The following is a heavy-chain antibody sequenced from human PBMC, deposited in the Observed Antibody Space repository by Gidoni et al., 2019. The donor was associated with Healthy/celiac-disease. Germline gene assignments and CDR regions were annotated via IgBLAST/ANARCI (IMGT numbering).Heavy chain of an antibody. J-gene: IGHJ4*02. D-gene: IGHD3-3*01. Sequence: QLQLQESGPGLVKPSETLSLTCTVSGGSISSSSYYWGWIRQPPGKGLEWIGSIYYSGSTYYNPSLKSRVTISVDTSKNQFSLKLSSVTAADTAVYYCASLPYDFWSGYYPDYWGQGTLVTVSS. CDR1: GGSISSSSYY. CDR2: IYYSGST. V-gene: IGHV4-39*01. CDR3: ASLPYDFWSGYYPDY.